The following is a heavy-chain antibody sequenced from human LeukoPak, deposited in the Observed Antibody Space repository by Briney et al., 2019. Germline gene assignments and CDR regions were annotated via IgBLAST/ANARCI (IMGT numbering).Heavy chain of an antibody. V-gene: IGHV4-61*05. Sequence: SETLSLTWCLAGASIIRSSYGGGWIRQPPGKGLECIGYIYYSGSTNYNPSLKSRVTISVDTSKNQFSLKLSSVTAADTAVYYWARVETSVVRGVFYPWGQGTLVTVSS. D-gene: IGHD3-10*02. CDR3: ARVETSVVRGVFYP. CDR1: GASIIRSSYG. CDR2: IYYSGST. J-gene: IGHJ5*02.